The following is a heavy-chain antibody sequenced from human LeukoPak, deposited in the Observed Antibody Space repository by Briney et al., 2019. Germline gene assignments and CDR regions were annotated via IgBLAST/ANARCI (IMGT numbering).Heavy chain of an antibody. CDR3: ARSRYGDYSP. CDR2: MNPNTGNT. CDR1: VYTFTNYY. D-gene: IGHD4-17*01. V-gene: IGHV1-8*01. Sequence: ASVKVSCKPSVYTFTNYYINWVRQASGQGLEWMGWMNPNTGNTGYAQKFQGRVTITRDTSTSPAYMELRNLRSKDTAVYFCARSRYGDYSPWGQGTLVIVSS. J-gene: IGHJ5*02.